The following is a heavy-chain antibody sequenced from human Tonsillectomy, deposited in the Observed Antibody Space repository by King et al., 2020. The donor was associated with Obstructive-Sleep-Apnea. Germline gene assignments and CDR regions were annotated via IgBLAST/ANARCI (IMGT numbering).Heavy chain of an antibody. CDR2: INLNGGST. J-gene: IGHJ4*02. V-gene: IGHV1-46*01. Sequence: QLVQSGADVKEPGASVKVSCKTSGYTFTSSYMHWVRQAPGQGLEWMGIINLNGGSTTYAPRFRGRVTMTRDTPTSTVYMDLSSLRFEDTAVYYCTRGDQLLSSFDYWGQGTLVTVSS. D-gene: IGHD3-22*01. CDR3: TRGDQLLSSFDY. CDR1: GYTFTSSY.